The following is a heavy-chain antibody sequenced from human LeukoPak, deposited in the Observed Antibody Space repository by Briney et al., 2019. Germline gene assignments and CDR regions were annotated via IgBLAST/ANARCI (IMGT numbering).Heavy chain of an antibody. CDR1: GYTFTGYY. Sequence: ASVKVSCKASGYTFTGYYMHWVRQAPGQGLEWMGWINPNSGGTNYAQKFQSRVTMTRDTSIGTAYMELSRLRSDDTAVYYCARAPDTAMALNWFDPWGQGTLVTVSS. V-gene: IGHV1-2*02. D-gene: IGHD5-18*01. J-gene: IGHJ5*02. CDR3: ARAPDTAMALNWFDP. CDR2: INPNSGGT.